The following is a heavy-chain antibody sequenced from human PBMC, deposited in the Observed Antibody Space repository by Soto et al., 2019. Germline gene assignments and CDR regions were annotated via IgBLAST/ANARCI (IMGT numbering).Heavy chain of an antibody. J-gene: IGHJ5*02. CDR3: ARDTGYNWFDP. D-gene: IGHD4-4*01. Sequence: VSGKVFFKASGYPVTSYGMSWVRQAPGQGLEWIGWITACNGNTNYAQKLHGRVTMTTDTSTSTAYMELSSLRSDDTAVYYSARDTGYNWFDPWGQRTMVTASS. CDR2: ITACNGNT. V-gene: IGHV1-18*01. CDR1: GYPVTSYG.